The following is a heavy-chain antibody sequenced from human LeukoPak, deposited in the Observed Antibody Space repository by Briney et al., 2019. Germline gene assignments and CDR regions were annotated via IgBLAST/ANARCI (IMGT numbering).Heavy chain of an antibody. CDR1: GFTFSYYW. D-gene: IGHD1-26*01. Sequence: GGSLRLSCAASGFTFSYYWMSWVRQAPGKGLEWVANINQDGGEKYYVDAVKGRFTISRDNAKNSLYLQMNSLRAEDTAVYYCARIVPYSGSHWGLDYWGQGTLDTVSS. V-gene: IGHV3-7*01. CDR2: INQDGGEK. J-gene: IGHJ4*02. CDR3: ARIVPYSGSHWGLDY.